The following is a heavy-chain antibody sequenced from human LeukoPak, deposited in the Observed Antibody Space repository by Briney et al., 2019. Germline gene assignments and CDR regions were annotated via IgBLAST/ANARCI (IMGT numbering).Heavy chain of an antibody. D-gene: IGHD2-2*01. CDR3: ARLGWYCSSTSCSNNWFDP. J-gene: IGHJ5*02. CDR2: IYYSGST. CDR1: GGSISSYY. Sequence: SETPSLTCTVSGGSISSYYWSWIRQPPGKGLEWIGYIYYSGSTNYNPSLKSRVTISVDTSKNQFSLKLSSVTAADTAVYYCARLGWYCSSTSCSNNWFDPWGQGTLVTVSS. V-gene: IGHV4-59*08.